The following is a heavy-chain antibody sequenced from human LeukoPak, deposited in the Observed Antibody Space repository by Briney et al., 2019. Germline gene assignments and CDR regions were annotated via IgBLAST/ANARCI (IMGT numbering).Heavy chain of an antibody. J-gene: IGHJ6*03. D-gene: IGHD3-10*01. Sequence: SETLSLTCTVSGGSISSYYWSWIRQPAGKGLEWIGRIYTSGSTNYNPSLKSRVTISVDTSKNQFSLKLSSVTAADTAVYYCASIFGSGSSPHPYYYYYYMDVWGKGTTVTISS. CDR1: GGSISSYY. CDR3: ASIFGSGSSPHPYYYYYYMDV. V-gene: IGHV4-4*07. CDR2: IYTSGST.